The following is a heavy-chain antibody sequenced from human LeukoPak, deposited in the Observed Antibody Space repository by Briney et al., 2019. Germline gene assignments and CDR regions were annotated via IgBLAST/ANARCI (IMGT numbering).Heavy chain of an antibody. V-gene: IGHV1-24*01. CDR2: FDPEDGET. D-gene: IGHD6-25*01. J-gene: IGHJ3*02. CDR1: GYSLTDLS. Sequence: ASVKVSCKVSGYSLTDLSMHWVRQAPGKGLEWMGGFDPEDGETIYAQKFQGRVTMTEDTSTDTAYMELSSLRSEDTAVYYCATPVKGGRRNAFDIWGQGTMVTVSS. CDR3: ATPVKGGRRNAFDI.